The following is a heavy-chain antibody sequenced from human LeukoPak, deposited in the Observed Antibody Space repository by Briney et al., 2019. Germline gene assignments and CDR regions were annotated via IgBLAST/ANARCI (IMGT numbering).Heavy chain of an antibody. CDR3: TREVSGSLYFDY. V-gene: IGHV3-74*01. D-gene: IGHD1-26*01. CDR2: ISIDGSSG. J-gene: IGHJ4*02. CDR1: GFTFRSYW. Sequence: PGGSLRLSCAASGFTFRSYWMHWVRQAPGKGLVWVSRISIDGSSGSYADSVEGRFTISRDNAKNTLYLQMNSLRAEDTAVYYCTREVSGSLYFDYWGQGTLVTVSS.